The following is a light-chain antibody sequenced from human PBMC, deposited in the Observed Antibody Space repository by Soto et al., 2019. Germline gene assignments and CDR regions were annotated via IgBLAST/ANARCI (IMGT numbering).Light chain of an antibody. CDR1: SSNIGAGYD. Sequence: QSVLTQPPSVSGAPGQRVTISCTGSSSNIGAGYDVHWYQQVPGTAPKLLIYDNGKRPSGIPDRFSGSQSGTSATLGITGLQTGDEADYYCGTWDNSLSAVFGGGTKLTVL. CDR3: GTWDNSLSAV. V-gene: IGLV1-51*01. J-gene: IGLJ2*01. CDR2: DNG.